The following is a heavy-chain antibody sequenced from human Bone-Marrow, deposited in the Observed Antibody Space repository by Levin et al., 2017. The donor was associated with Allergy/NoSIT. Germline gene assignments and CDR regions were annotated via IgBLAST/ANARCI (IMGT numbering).Heavy chain of an antibody. V-gene: IGHV3-30-3*01. CDR1: GFTFSSYA. CDR2: ISYDGSNK. J-gene: IGHJ4*02. CDR3: AREQYYYDSSGYYFDY. Sequence: GESLKISCAASGFTFSSYAMHWVRQAPGKGLEWVAVISYDGSNKYYADSVKGRFTISRDNSKNTLYLQMNSLRAEDTAVYYCAREQYYYDSSGYYFDYWGQGTLVTVSS. D-gene: IGHD3-22*01.